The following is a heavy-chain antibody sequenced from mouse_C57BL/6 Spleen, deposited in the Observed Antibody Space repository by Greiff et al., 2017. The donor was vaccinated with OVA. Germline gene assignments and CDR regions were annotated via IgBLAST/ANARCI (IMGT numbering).Heavy chain of an antibody. D-gene: IGHD2-4*01. CDR3: ARIDDYGFDY. CDR2: IYPGDGDT. Sequence: QVQLQQSGPELVKPGASVKISCKASGYAFSSSWMNWVKQRPGKGLEWIGRIYPGDGDTNYNGKFKGKATLTADKSSSTAYMQLSSLTSEDSAVCFCARIDDYGFDYWGQGTTLTVSS. J-gene: IGHJ2*01. V-gene: IGHV1-82*01. CDR1: GYAFSSSW.